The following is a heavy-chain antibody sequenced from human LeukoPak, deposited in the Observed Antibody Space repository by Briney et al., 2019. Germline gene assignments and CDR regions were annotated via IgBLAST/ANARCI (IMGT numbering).Heavy chain of an antibody. V-gene: IGHV4-30-2*01. CDR1: GGSISSGGYS. CDR2: INHSGST. CDR3: ARGRARVYRQFDP. J-gene: IGHJ5*02. Sequence: SQTLSLTCAVSGGSISSGGYSWSWIRQPPGKGLEWIGYINHSGSTNYNPSLKSRVTISVDTSKNQFSLKLSSVTAADTAVYYCARGRARVYRQFDPWGQGTLVTVSS. D-gene: IGHD3-16*02.